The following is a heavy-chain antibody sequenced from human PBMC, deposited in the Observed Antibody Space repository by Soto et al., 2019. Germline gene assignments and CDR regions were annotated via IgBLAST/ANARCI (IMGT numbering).Heavy chain of an antibody. CDR1: GFTFSSYG. D-gene: IGHD3-22*01. V-gene: IGHV3-30*18. Sequence: QVQLVESGGGVVQPGRSLRLSCAASGFTFSSYGMHWVRQAPGKGLEWVAVISYDGSNKYYADSVKGRFTISRDNSKNTLYLQMNSLRAEDTAVYYCAKAITMIVVVIDYWGQGTLVTVSS. CDR2: ISYDGSNK. CDR3: AKAITMIVVVIDY. J-gene: IGHJ4*02.